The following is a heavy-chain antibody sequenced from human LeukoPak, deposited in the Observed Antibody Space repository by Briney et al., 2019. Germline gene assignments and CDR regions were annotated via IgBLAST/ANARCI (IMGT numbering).Heavy chain of an antibody. CDR1: GFTLSSYA. Sequence: GGSLRLSCAASGFTLSSYAMSWVRQAPGKGLEWVSAISGSGGSTYYVDSVKGRFTISRDNSKNTLYLQMNSLRAEDTALYYCARDSNSTNWYNWFDPWGQGTLVTVSS. CDR3: ARDSNSTNWYNWFDP. CDR2: ISGSGGST. J-gene: IGHJ5*02. D-gene: IGHD6-13*01. V-gene: IGHV3-23*01.